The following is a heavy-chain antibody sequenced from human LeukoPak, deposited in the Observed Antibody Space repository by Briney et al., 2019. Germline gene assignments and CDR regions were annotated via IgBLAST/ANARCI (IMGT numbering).Heavy chain of an antibody. Sequence: PSETLSLTCTVSGGSVISYYWSWSRQPTGKGLEWIGRIYTSGSTNYNPSLKSRVTMSVDTSKNQFSLKLSSVTAADTAVYYCARDEEQWLQFDYWGQGTLVTVSS. J-gene: IGHJ4*02. CDR3: ARDEEQWLQFDY. D-gene: IGHD6-19*01. CDR2: IYTSGST. V-gene: IGHV4-4*07. CDR1: GGSVISYY.